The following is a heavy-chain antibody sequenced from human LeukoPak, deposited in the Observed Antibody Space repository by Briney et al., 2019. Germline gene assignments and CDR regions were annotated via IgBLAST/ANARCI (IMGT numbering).Heavy chain of an antibody. CDR2: ISAYNGNT. V-gene: IGHV1-18*01. D-gene: IGHD3-22*01. J-gene: IGHJ4*02. CDR1: GYTFTSYG. Sequence: GASVKVSCKASGYTFTSYGISWVRQAPGQGLEWMGWISAYNGNTNYAQKLQGRVTMTTDTSTSTAYMELRSLRSDDTAVYYCAKQGGYYYDSSGYFDYWGQGTLVTVSS. CDR3: AKQGGYYYDSSGYFDY.